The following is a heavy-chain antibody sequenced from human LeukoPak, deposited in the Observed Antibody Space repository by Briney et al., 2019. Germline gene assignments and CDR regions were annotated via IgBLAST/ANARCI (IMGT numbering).Heavy chain of an antibody. CDR2: ISSSGTTI. CDR3: ARGTYSSGWYHY. V-gene: IGHV3-48*03. J-gene: IGHJ4*02. CDR1: GFTFSTYE. Sequence: GGSLRLSCAASGFTFSTYEMTWVREAPGKGLEWVSYISSSGTTIYYADSVKGRFTISRDNANNSLFLQMNTLRAEDTAVYYCARGTYSSGWYHYWGQGTLVTVSS. D-gene: IGHD6-19*01.